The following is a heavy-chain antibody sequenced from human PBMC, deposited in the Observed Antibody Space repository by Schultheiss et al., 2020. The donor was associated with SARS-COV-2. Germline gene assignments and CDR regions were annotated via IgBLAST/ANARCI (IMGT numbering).Heavy chain of an antibody. CDR3: ARNAARLITRAQFDY. CDR2: ISGRDFST. V-gene: IGHV3-23*01. J-gene: IGHJ4*02. Sequence: GGSLRLSCAASGFTFSNYAMSWVRQTPGKGLEWVSGISGRDFSTDYADSVKGRFRFTISRDNAKNSVYLQMNSLRAEDTAVYYCARNAARLITRAQFDYWGQGTLVTVSS. CDR1: GFTFSNYA. D-gene: IGHD6-6*01.